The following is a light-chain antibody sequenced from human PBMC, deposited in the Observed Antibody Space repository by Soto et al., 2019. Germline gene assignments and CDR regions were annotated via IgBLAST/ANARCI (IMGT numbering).Light chain of an antibody. CDR2: GAS. J-gene: IGKJ1*01. CDR1: QRGSSN. Sequence: EIVMTQSPATLSVYPGERATLSGSASQRGSSNLAWYQQKPGQAPRLLIYGASTRATGIPARFSGSGSGTEFTLTIRSLQSEDFAVYYCQQYNNWPRVFGQGDKVEIK. V-gene: IGKV3-15*01. CDR3: QQYNNWPRV.